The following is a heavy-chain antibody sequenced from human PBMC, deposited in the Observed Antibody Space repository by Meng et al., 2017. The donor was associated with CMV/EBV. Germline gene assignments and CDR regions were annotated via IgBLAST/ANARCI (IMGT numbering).Heavy chain of an antibody. D-gene: IGHD3-3*01. J-gene: IGHJ6*02. V-gene: IGHV3-7*01. CDR2: IKQDGSEK. Sequence: GESLKISCAASGFTFSSYWMSWVRQAPGKGLEWVANIKQDGSEKYYVDCVKGRFTLSRDNAKNSLYLQMNRLRAEDTAVYYCARIPMEWLFPRGMDVWGQGTTVTVSS. CDR1: GFTFSSYW. CDR3: ARIPMEWLFPRGMDV.